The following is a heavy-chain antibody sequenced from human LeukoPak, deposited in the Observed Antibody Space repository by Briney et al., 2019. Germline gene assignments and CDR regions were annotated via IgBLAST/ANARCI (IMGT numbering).Heavy chain of an antibody. V-gene: IGHV3-30*02. CDR3: ATRSMGLHDIVVVPAAISTRAPLDY. CDR2: IRYDGTNK. J-gene: IGHJ4*02. D-gene: IGHD2-2*02. CDR1: GFTFSSYG. Sequence: PGGSLRLSCAASGFTFSSYGMHWVRQAPGKGLEWVAFIRYDGTNKYYADSVKGRFTISRDNSKNTLYLQMNSLRAEDTAVYYCATRSMGLHDIVVVPAAISTRAPLDYWGQGTLVTVSS.